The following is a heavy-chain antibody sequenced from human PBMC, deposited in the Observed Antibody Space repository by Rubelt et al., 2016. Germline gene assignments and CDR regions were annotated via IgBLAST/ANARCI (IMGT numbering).Heavy chain of an antibody. CDR2: IKQDGNEK. J-gene: IGHJ4*02. CDR1: GFTFSSYW. V-gene: IGHV3-7*04. CDR3: ARDRIAVTGAYTY. D-gene: IGHD6-19*01. Sequence: VQLVESGGGVVQPGGSLRLACVGSGFTFSSYWMSWVRQAPGKGLEWVANIKQDGNEKYYLDSVKGRFTIPRDNAKNSLFLEMNSLRPEDTAVYYCARDRIAVTGAYTYWGQGTLVTVTA.